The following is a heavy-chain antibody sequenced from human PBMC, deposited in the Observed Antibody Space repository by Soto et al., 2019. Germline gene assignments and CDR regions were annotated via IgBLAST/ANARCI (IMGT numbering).Heavy chain of an antibody. CDR3: ARDLIMLGTTSGGFDY. CDR2: ISYDGSNK. Sequence: QVQLVESGGGVVQPGRSLRLSCAASAFTFSSYAMHWVRQAPGKGLEWVAVISYDGSNKYYADSVKGRFTISRDNSKNTLYLQMNSLRAEDTAVYYCARDLIMLGTTSGGFDYWGQGTLVTVSS. J-gene: IGHJ4*02. CDR1: AFTFSSYA. D-gene: IGHD3-10*01. V-gene: IGHV3-30-3*01.